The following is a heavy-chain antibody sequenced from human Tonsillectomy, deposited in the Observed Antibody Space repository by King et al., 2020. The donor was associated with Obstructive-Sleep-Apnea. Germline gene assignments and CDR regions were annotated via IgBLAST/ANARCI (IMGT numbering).Heavy chain of an antibody. CDR1: GFTFSSYS. CDR3: ARARPRSKVYYFDY. V-gene: IGHV3-21*01. CDR2: ISSSSSYI. J-gene: IGHJ4*02. D-gene: IGHD6-6*01. Sequence: VQLVESGGGLVKPGGSLRLSCAASGFTFSSYSMNWVRQAPGKGLEWVSSISSSSSYIYYADSVKGRFTISRDNAKNSLYLQMNSLRAEDTAVYYCARARPRSKVYYFDYWGQGTLVTVSS.